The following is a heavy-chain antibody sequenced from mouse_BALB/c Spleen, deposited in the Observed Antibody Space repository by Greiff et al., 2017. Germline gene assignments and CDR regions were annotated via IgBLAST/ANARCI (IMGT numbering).Heavy chain of an antibody. CDR1: GFTFSSYT. Sequence: EVMLVESGGGLVQPGGSLKLSCAASGFTFSSYTMSWVRQTPEKRLEWVAYISNGGGSTYYPDTVKGRFTISRDNAKNTLYLQMSSLKSEDTAMYYCARHDDDGYPFAYWGQGTLVTVSA. V-gene: IGHV5-12-2*01. CDR2: ISNGGGST. D-gene: IGHD2-3*01. CDR3: ARHDDDGYPFAY. J-gene: IGHJ3*01.